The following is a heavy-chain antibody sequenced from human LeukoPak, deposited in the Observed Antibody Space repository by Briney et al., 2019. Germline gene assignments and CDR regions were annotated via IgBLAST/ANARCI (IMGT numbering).Heavy chain of an antibody. V-gene: IGHV3-30-3*01. D-gene: IGHD4-11*01. CDR2: ISYDGSNK. CDR1: GFTFSSYA. CDR3: AREDSNSPRTNYYYYGMDV. Sequence: PGGSLRLSCAASGFTFSSYAMHWVRQAPGKGLEWVAVISYDGSNKYYADSAKGRFTISRDNSKNTLYLQMNSLRAEDTAVYYCAREDSNSPRTNYYYYGMDVWGQGTTVTVSS. J-gene: IGHJ6*02.